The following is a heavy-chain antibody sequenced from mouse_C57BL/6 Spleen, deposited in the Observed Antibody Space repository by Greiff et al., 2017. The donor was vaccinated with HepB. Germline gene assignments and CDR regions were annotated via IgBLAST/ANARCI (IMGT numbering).Heavy chain of an antibody. Sequence: QVQLKQSGPELVKPGASVKISCKASGYSFTSYYIHWVKQRPGQGLEWIGWIYPGSGNTKYNEKFKGKATLTADTSSSTAYMQLSSLTSEDSAVYYCAREGYGNYRFDYWGQGTTLTVSS. CDR1: GYSFTSYY. CDR3: AREGYGNYRFDY. J-gene: IGHJ2*01. CDR2: IYPGSGNT. D-gene: IGHD2-1*01. V-gene: IGHV1-66*01.